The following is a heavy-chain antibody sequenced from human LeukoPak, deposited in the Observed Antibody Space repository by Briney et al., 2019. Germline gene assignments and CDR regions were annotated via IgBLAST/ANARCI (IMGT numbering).Heavy chain of an antibody. J-gene: IGHJ6*03. Sequence: SVKVSCKASGGTFSSYAISWVRQAPGQGLEWMGGIIPIFGTANYAQKFQGRVTITADKSTSTAYMELSSLRSEDTAVYYCASPLPTVTSNYYYYMDVWGKGTTVTVSS. CDR1: GGTFSSYA. CDR2: IIPIFGTA. V-gene: IGHV1-69*06. D-gene: IGHD4-11*01. CDR3: ASPLPTVTSNYYYYMDV.